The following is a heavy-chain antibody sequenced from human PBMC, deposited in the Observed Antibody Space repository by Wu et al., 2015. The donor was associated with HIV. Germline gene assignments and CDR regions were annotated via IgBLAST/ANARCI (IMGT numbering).Heavy chain of an antibody. CDR2: IIPAFGTT. D-gene: IGHD4-23*01. Sequence: QVQLVQSGAEVKKPGSSVKVSCKASGDTFNIFAINWVRQAPGQGLEWMGGIIPAFGTTDYAGKLQGRVTISADDSTSTAYMELKRLTSEDTAVYYCARPWQLRNGWPFFDYWGQGTLVTVSS. CDR1: GDTFNIFA. V-gene: IGHV1-69*12. J-gene: IGHJ4*02. CDR3: ARPWQLRNGWPFFDY.